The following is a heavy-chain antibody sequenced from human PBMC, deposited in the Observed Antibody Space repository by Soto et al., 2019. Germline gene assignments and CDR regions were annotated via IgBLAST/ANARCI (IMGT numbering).Heavy chain of an antibody. CDR1: GFSFSSYA. V-gene: IGHV3-23*01. D-gene: IGHD3-10*01. CDR2: ISSSGGST. Sequence: EVQLLESGGGLVQPGGSLRLSCGASGFSFSSYAMSWVRQAPGKGLEWVSGISSSGGSTYYADSVKGRFTISRDNAKTTLYMQMNSLRAEDTAVYSCAKQLMVRGVVLLFDYWGQGTLVTVSS. CDR3: AKQLMVRGVVLLFDY. J-gene: IGHJ4*02.